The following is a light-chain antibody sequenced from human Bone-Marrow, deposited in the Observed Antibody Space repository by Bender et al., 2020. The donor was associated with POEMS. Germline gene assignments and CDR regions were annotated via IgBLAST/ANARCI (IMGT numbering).Light chain of an antibody. Sequence: QSALTQPASVSGSPGQSITISCTGSTSDVGTYNLVAWYQQHPGKAPRLIIYAGTQRPSGVPRRFSGSKSGTSASLTISGLRSEDEADYYCAAWGDSLNGYVFGTGTKVTVL. J-gene: IGLJ1*01. CDR1: TSDVGTYNL. V-gene: IGLV2-14*02. CDR2: AGT. CDR3: AAWGDSLNGYV.